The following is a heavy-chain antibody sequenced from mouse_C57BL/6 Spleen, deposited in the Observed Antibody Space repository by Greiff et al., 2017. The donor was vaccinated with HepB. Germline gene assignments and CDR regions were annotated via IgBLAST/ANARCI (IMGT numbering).Heavy chain of an antibody. V-gene: IGHV1-80*01. CDR2: IYPGDGDT. CDR1: GYAFSSYW. D-gene: IGHD1-1*01. CDR3: ARGTTVVAPYYAMDY. Sequence: QVQLQQSGAELVKPGASVKISCKASGYAFSSYWMNWVKQRPGKGLEWIGQIYPGDGDTNYNGKFKGKATLTADKSSSTAYMQLSSLTSEDSAVYFCARGTTVVAPYYAMDYWGQGTSVTVSS. J-gene: IGHJ4*01.